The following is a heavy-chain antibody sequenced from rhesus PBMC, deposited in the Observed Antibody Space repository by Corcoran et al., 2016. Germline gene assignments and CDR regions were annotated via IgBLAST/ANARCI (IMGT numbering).Heavy chain of an antibody. J-gene: IGHJ4*01. CDR2: IGGSSGST. CDR3: ARGVGYSYSFDY. Sequence: QVQLQESGPGLVKPSETLSLTCAVSGYSISSGYGWSWFRQPPGKGLEWIGYIGGSSGSTNYNPSLKSRVTISTDTSKSQFSLKLSSVTAADTAVYYCARGVGYSYSFDYWGQGVLVTVSS. V-gene: IGHV4-127*01. CDR1: GYSISSGYG. D-gene: IGHD5-12*01.